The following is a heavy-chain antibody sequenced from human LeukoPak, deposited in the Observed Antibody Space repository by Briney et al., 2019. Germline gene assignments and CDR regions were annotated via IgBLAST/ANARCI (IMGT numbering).Heavy chain of an antibody. V-gene: IGHV3-33*01. J-gene: IGHJ4*02. CDR2: IYSDGSNK. D-gene: IGHD3-3*01. CDR1: GFTFSDYG. CDR3: ARDLKSGYMDS. Sequence: PGKSLRLSCAASGFTFSDYGIHWARQAPGKGLEWVGVIYSDGSNKYFIDSVKGRFTISRDDSKNTVFLQMNSLRVDDTSVYYCARDLKSGYMDSWGQGTLVTVSS.